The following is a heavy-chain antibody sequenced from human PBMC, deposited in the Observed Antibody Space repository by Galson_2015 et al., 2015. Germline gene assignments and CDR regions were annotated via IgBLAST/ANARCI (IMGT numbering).Heavy chain of an antibody. J-gene: IGHJ6*02. V-gene: IGHV3-7*01. CDR3: ARNAPNPPHSNYKGLNYYYYGMDV. CDR1: GFAFSSYW. CDR2: IKQDGSEK. D-gene: IGHD4-11*01. Sequence: SLRLSCAASGFAFSSYWMSWVRQAPGKGLEWVANIKQDGSEKYYVGSVKGRFTISRDNAKHSLYLQMNSLRAEDTAVYYCARNAPNPPHSNYKGLNYYYYGMDVWGQGTTVTVSS.